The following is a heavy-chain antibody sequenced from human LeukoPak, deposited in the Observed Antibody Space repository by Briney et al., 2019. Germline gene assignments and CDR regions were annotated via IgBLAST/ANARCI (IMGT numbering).Heavy chain of an antibody. J-gene: IGHJ4*02. CDR3: ARGGIRGVLMEY. CDR1: GFXFLNYW. Sequence: GGSLRLSCAASGFXFLNYWITWVRQAPGKGLEWVANIKQDGSEKYYVDSVKGRFTISRDNAKNSLYLQMNSLRADDTAVYYCARGGIRGVLMEYWGQGTLVTVSS. CDR2: IKQDGSEK. V-gene: IGHV3-7*05. D-gene: IGHD3-10*01.